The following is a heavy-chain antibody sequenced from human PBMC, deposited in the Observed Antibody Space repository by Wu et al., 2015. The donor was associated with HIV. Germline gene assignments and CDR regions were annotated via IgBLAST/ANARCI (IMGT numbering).Heavy chain of an antibody. CDR1: GYTFTDFY. D-gene: IGHD3-10*01. J-gene: IGHJ5*02. V-gene: IGHV1-2*02. Sequence: QVQLEQSGAEVKKPGASVRVSCKASGYTFTDFYIHWVRQAPGQGLEWMGWIKPSNGLINYAKKFQGRVTMTRDTSISTAYMDLSRLRSDDTAVYYCARDGKLLWFGESGWFDPGAREPWSPSPQ. CDR3: ARDGKLLWFGESGWFDP. CDR2: IKPSNGLI.